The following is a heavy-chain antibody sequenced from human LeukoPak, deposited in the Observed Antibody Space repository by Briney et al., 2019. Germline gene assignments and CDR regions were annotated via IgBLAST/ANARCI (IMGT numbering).Heavy chain of an antibody. CDR2: IYYSGST. CDR3: ARGTYGDYYYYGMDV. Sequence: SQTLSLTCTVSGGSISSGGYYWSWIRQHPGKGLEWIGYIYYSGSTYYNPSLKSRVTISVDTSKNQFSLKLSSVTATDTAVYYCARGTYGDYYYYGMDVWGQGTTVTVSS. D-gene: IGHD4-17*01. V-gene: IGHV4-31*03. J-gene: IGHJ6*02. CDR1: GGSISSGGYY.